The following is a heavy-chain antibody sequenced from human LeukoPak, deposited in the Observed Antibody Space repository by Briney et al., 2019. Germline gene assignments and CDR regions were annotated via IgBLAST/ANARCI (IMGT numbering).Heavy chain of an antibody. Sequence: SETLSLTCTVSGGSISSSRYYWGWIRQPPGTGLEWIGNIYYSGSTYYNPSLKSRVTMSVDTSKNQFSLKLSSVTAADTAVYYCARQYCSSTNCYTFDYWGQGTLVTVSS. CDR3: ARQYCSSTNCYTFDY. CDR2: IYYSGST. D-gene: IGHD2-2*02. J-gene: IGHJ4*02. CDR1: GGSISSSRYY. V-gene: IGHV4-39*01.